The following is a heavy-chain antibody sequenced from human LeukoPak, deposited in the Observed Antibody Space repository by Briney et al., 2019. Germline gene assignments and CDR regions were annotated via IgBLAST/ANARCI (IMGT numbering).Heavy chain of an antibody. CDR2: ISSSSTYI. D-gene: IGHD3-10*01. V-gene: IGHV3-21*01. CDR1: GFTFSSYW. J-gene: IGHJ6*02. CDR3: ARNTITGYYYGMDV. Sequence: PGGSLRLSCAASGFTFSSYWMSWVRQAPGKGLEWVSSISSSSTYIYYADSVKGRFTVSRDNAKNSLYLQMNSLRAEDTAVFYCARNTITGYYYGMDVWGQGTTVTVSS.